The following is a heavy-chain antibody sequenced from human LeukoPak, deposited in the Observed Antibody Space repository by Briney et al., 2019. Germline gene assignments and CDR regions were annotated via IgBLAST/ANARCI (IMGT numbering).Heavy chain of an antibody. CDR3: ASTTSLGYFDY. CDR1: GYTFTGYY. J-gene: IGHJ4*02. D-gene: IGHD3-16*01. Sequence: VSCKXXGYTFTGYYMHWVRQAPGQGLEWMGWINPNSGGTNYAQKFQGRVTMTRDTSISTAYMELSRLRSDDTAVYYCASTTSLGYFDYWGQGTLVTVSS. CDR2: INPNSGGT. V-gene: IGHV1-2*02.